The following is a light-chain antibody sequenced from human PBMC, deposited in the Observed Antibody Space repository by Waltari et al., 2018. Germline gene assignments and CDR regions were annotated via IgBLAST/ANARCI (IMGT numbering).Light chain of an antibody. V-gene: IGKV1-13*02. Sequence: AIQLTQSPSSLSASVGDRVTIACRASQDINSDLAWYQQKPGKAPKLLIYYASSLQSGVPSRFSGSGSGTDFTLTISSLQPEDFATYHCQHFKTYPLNFGGGTKVE. CDR1: QDINSD. CDR2: YAS. CDR3: QHFKTYPLN. J-gene: IGKJ4*01.